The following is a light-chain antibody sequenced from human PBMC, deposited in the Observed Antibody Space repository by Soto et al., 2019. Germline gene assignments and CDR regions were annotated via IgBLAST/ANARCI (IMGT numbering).Light chain of an antibody. CDR2: DAS. Sequence: DLQMTPSPSSLSASVGDRVTITCRASRNIDNFLNWYHQKPGKAPKLLIYDASSLQSGVPSRFSGSGSGTNFTLTISSLQPEDFATYYCQQSYITPRTFGQGTRVDIK. CDR1: RNIDNF. V-gene: IGKV1-39*01. J-gene: IGKJ1*01. CDR3: QQSYITPRT.